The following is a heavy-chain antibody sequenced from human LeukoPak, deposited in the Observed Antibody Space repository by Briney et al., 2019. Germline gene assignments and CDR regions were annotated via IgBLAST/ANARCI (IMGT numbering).Heavy chain of an antibody. D-gene: IGHD6-13*01. CDR3: ARHNGIAAAGDRIDY. CDR2: IYYDGSNQ. CDR1: GLRFRNYG. J-gene: IGHJ4*02. V-gene: IGHV3-33*01. Sequence: GGSLRLSCVVSGLRFRNYGMHWVRQAPGKGLEWVAVIYYDGSNQYYADSVKGRFTISRDNSRTMLYLQMNSLRAEDTAVYFCARHNGIAAAGDRIDYWGQGTLVTVSS.